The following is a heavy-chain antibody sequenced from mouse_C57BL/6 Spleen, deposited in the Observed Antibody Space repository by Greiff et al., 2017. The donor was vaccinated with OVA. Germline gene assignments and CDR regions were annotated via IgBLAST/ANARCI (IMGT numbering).Heavy chain of an antibody. J-gene: IGHJ3*01. Sequence: QVQLQQSGPELVKPGASVKISCKASGYAFSSSWMNWVKQRPGQGLEWIGRIYPGDGDTNYNGKFKGKATLTADKSSSTAYMQLSSLTSEASAGYFCAREEWYWGQGTLVTVSA. CDR2: IYPGDGDT. CDR1: GYAFSSSW. V-gene: IGHV1-82*01. CDR3: AREEWY.